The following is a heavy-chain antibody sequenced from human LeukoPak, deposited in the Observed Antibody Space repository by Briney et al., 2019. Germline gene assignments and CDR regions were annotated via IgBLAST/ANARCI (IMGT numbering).Heavy chain of an antibody. J-gene: IGHJ6*02. CDR2: IKQDGGEK. V-gene: IGHV3-7*05. Sequence: GGSLRLSCAASGFTFSSYWMSWVRQTPGKGPEWVANIKQDGGEKYYVDSVKGRFTISRDKAKNSLYLQMNSLRAEDTAVYYCARSSKAESTRYSSGWYSGPPYYYGMDVWGQGTTVTVSS. D-gene: IGHD6-19*01. CDR1: GFTFSSYW. CDR3: ARSSKAESTRYSSGWYSGPPYYYGMDV.